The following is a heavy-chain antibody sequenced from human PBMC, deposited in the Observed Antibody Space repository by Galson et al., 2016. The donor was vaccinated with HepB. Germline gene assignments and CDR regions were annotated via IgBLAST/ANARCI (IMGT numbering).Heavy chain of an antibody. J-gene: IGHJ4*02. Sequence: ETLSLTCAVSGGSFSNYYWSWIRQVPEKGLEWIGEINRSGNKNYNPSLMSRVTISVDTSRNQFSLQLTSVTAADTAVYYCARQSVGAFDYWGQGTLVTVSS. CDR2: INRSGNK. V-gene: IGHV4-34*01. CDR3: ARQSVGAFDY. D-gene: IGHD1-26*01. CDR1: GGSFSNYY.